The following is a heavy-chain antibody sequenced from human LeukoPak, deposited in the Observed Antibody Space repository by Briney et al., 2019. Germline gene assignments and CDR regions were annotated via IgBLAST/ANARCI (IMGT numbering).Heavy chain of an antibody. J-gene: IGHJ4*02. CDR1: GASINSHF. CDR3: ARGRCYFDY. CDR2: IYYTGSS. V-gene: IGHV4-59*08. Sequence: SETLSLTCTVSGASINSHFWSSIRQPPGKGLEWVGSIYYTGSSNYNPSLESRVTISVDTSKNQFSLKLSSVTAADTAVYYCARGRCYFDYWGQGTLVTVSS.